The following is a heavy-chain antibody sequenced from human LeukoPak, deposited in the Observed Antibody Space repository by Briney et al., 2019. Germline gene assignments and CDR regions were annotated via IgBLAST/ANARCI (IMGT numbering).Heavy chain of an antibody. V-gene: IGHV3-33*07. Sequence: GGSLRLSCAASGFTFSSYGMYWLRQAPGIGLEWVAVIWYDGSKKYYADSVEGRFTISRDNSNNIVYLQMNSLRAEDTAVYYCARVVVDYGDYPGAFDIWGQGTMVTVSS. CDR3: ARVVVDYGDYPGAFDI. J-gene: IGHJ3*02. CDR1: GFTFSSYG. D-gene: IGHD4-17*01. CDR2: IWYDGSKK.